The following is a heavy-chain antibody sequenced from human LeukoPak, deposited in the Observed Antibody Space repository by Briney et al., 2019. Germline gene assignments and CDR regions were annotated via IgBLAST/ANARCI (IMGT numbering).Heavy chain of an antibody. D-gene: IGHD5-24*01. CDR1: GFTFSSYS. V-gene: IGHV3-21*01. J-gene: IGHJ4*02. CDR2: ISSSSSYI. Sequence: PGGSLRLSCAASGFTFSSYSMNWVRQAPGKGLEWVSSISSSSSYIYYADSVKGRFTISRDNAKNSLYLQMNSLRAEDTAVYYCARGVPRDGYNTGGFDYWGQGTLVTVSS. CDR3: ARGVPRDGYNTGGFDY.